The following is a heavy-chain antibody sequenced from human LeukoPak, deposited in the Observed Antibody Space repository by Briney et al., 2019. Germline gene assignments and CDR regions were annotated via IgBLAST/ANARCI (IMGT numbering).Heavy chain of an antibody. Sequence: SVKVSCKASGGTFSSYAISWVRQAPGQGLEWMGGIIPIFGTANYAQKFQGRVTITTDESTSTAYMELSSLRSEDTAVYYCAREEYRSTSRKYYLDYWGQGTLVTVSS. CDR1: GGTFSSYA. J-gene: IGHJ4*02. CDR2: IIPIFGTA. CDR3: AREEYRSTSRKYYLDY. V-gene: IGHV1-69*05. D-gene: IGHD2-2*01.